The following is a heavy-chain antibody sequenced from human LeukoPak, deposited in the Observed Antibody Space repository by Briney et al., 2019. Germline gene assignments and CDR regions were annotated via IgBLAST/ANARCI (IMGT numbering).Heavy chain of an antibody. J-gene: IGHJ4*02. CDR1: GGSISSYY. CDR3: ARTRIAVAGSFDY. V-gene: IGHV4-59*08. D-gene: IGHD6-19*01. CDR2: IYYSGST. Sequence: SETLSLTCTVSGGSISSYYWSWIRQPPGKGLEWIGYIYYSGSTNYNPSLKSRVTISVDTSKNQFSLKLSSVTAADAAVYYCARTRIAVAGSFDYWGQGTLVTVSS.